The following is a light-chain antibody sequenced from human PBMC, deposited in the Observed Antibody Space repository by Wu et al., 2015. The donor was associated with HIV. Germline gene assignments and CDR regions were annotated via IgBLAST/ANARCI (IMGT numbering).Light chain of an antibody. V-gene: IGKV1-5*03. J-gene: IGKJ5*01. Sequence: DIQMTQSPSTLPASAGDRVTITCRASQSISNWLAWYQQKPGKAPNLLIYKASSLESGVPSRFSGSGSGTEFTLTISSLQPDDFATYYCQQYSTYPITFGQGTRLDIK. CDR3: QQYSTYPIT. CDR1: QSISNW. CDR2: KAS.